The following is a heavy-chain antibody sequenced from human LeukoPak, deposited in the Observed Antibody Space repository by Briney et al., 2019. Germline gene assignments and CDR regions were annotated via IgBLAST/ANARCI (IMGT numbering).Heavy chain of an antibody. Sequence: GGSLRLSCAVSGITASSNYMSWVRQSPGKGLEWVPVIYSGGSTYYADSVKGRFTISRDNSRNTLYLQMNSLRAEDTALYYCATSTSNKDFDYWGQGTLVTVSS. CDR1: GITASSNY. V-gene: IGHV3-66*02. D-gene: IGHD2/OR15-2a*01. J-gene: IGHJ4*02. CDR2: IYSGGST. CDR3: ATSTSNKDFDY.